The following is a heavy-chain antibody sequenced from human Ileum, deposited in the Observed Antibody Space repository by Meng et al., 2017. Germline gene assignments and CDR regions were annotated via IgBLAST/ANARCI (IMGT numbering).Heavy chain of an antibody. V-gene: IGHV1-8*01. CDR1: GYTFTSYD. CDR3: ARVVSSGTFGDWFDP. J-gene: IGHJ5*02. Sequence: QVQLVQSEAEVRKPGASVKVSFRASGYTFTSYDIHWVRQAPGQGLEWMGWMSPNSGNTGYSQNFQGRVTLTRSTPLRTVYMELSSLQSEDTAVYYCARVVSSGTFGDWFDPWGQGTLVTVSS. CDR2: MSPNSGNT. D-gene: IGHD3-10*01.